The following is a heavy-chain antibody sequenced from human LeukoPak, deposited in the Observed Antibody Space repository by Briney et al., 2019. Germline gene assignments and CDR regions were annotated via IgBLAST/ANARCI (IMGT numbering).Heavy chain of an antibody. CDR2: ISSSSSYI. Sequence: GRSLRPSCAPSAFTVSSYGINSGRQAAGNGLEWVSSISSSSSYIYYADSVKGRFTISRDNAKNSLYLQMNSLRAEDTAVYYCARTLGQGRAMDYWGQGNLVTVSS. J-gene: IGHJ4*02. CDR1: AFTVSSYG. CDR3: ARTLGQGRAMDY. V-gene: IGHV3-21*01. D-gene: IGHD2-15*01.